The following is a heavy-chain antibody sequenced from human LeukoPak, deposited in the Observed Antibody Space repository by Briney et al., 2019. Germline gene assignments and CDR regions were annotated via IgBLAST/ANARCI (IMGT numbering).Heavy chain of an antibody. V-gene: IGHV3-23*01. CDR2: ISSSGSGGNT. D-gene: IGHD2/OR15-2a*01. J-gene: IGHJ4*02. Sequence: GGSLRLSCVASRVTLSNYAMSWARQAPGKGLEWVSGISSSGSGGNTYYADSVKGRFTISRDNAKNTVYLQMNSLRAEDTAVYYCVSFYETYWGRGTLVTVSS. CDR3: VSFYETY. CDR1: RVTLSNYA.